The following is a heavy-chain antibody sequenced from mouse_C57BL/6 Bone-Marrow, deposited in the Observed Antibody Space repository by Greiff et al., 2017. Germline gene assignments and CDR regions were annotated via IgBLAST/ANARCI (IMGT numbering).Heavy chain of an antibody. V-gene: IGHV3-6*01. CDR3: AREDYYDCSWYFDV. Sequence: ESGPGLVKPSQSLSLTCSVTGYSITSGYYWNWIRQFPGNKLEWMGYISYDGSNNYNPSLKNRISITRDTSKNQFFLKLNSVTTEDTATYYCAREDYYDCSWYFDVWGTGTTVTVSS. CDR2: ISYDGSN. CDR1: GYSITSGYY. J-gene: IGHJ1*03. D-gene: IGHD1-1*01.